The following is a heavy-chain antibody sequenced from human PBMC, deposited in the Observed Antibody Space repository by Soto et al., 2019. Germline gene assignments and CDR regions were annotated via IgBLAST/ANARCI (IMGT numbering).Heavy chain of an antibody. CDR3: ARVATVSAPDY. J-gene: IGHJ4*02. V-gene: IGHV3-33*01. CDR2: IWYDGSNK. Sequence: QVQLVESGGGVVQPGRSLRLSCAASGFTFSSYGMHWVRQAPGKGLEWVAVIWYDGSNKYYADFVKGRFTISRDNSKNTLYLPMNSLRAEDTAVYYCARVATVSAPDYWGQGTLVTVSS. D-gene: IGHD4-17*01. CDR1: GFTFSSYG.